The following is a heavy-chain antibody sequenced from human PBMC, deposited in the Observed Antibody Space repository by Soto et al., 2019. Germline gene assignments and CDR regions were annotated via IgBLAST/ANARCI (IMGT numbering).Heavy chain of an antibody. Sequence: GASVKVSCKASGGTFSSYAISWVRQAPGQGLEWMGGIIPIFGTANYAQKFQGRVTITADESTSTAYMELSSLRSEDTAVYYCARGRDIGYYDSSGYYSDWFDPWGQGTLVTVS. D-gene: IGHD3-22*01. J-gene: IGHJ5*02. CDR1: GGTFSSYA. CDR2: IIPIFGTA. CDR3: ARGRDIGYYDSSGYYSDWFDP. V-gene: IGHV1-69*13.